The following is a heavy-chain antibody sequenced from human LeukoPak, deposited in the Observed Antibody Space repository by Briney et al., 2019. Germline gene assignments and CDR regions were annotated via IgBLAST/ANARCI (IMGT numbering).Heavy chain of an antibody. D-gene: IGHD6-6*01. Sequence: ASVKVSCKASGYTFTSYGIAWVRQVPGQGLEWMGWINAYDGNTKHAQTLQGRVTMTTDTSTSTAYMELRSLRSDDTAVYYCATVCIAALPCFDYWGQGTLVTVSS. CDR1: GYTFTSYG. CDR3: ATVCIAALPCFDY. J-gene: IGHJ4*02. V-gene: IGHV1-18*01. CDR2: INAYDGNT.